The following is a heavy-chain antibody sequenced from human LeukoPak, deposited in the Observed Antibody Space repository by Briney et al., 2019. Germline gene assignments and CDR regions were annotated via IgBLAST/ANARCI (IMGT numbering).Heavy chain of an antibody. D-gene: IGHD6-19*01. CDR3: AHRGADSRGWYGYYFDY. CDR1: GGSISSYYW. Sequence: TLSLTCTVSGGSISSYYWSWIRQPPGKALEWLALIYWNDDKRYSPSLKSRLTITKDTSKNQVVLTMTNMDPVDTATYDCAHRGADSRGWYGYYFDYWGQGTLVTVSS. V-gene: IGHV2-5*01. CDR2: IYWNDDK. J-gene: IGHJ4*02.